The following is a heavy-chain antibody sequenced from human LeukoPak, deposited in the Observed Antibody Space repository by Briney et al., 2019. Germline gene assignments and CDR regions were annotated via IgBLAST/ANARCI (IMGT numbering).Heavy chain of an antibody. Sequence: GGSLRLSCATSGFAFSSYTMNWVRQAPGKGLEWVSSISSTGGTTYYADSVKGRFTISRDNSKNTLYLQMNSLRAEDTAIYYCAKNGDRGAYCTGGTCYPYFYYYMDVWGKGTTVTI. CDR2: ISSTGGTT. D-gene: IGHD2-15*01. CDR1: GFAFSSYT. V-gene: IGHV3-23*01. CDR3: AKNGDRGAYCTGGTCYPYFYYYMDV. J-gene: IGHJ6*03.